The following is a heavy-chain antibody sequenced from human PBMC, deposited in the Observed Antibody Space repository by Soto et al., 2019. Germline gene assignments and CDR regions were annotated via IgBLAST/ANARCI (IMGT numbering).Heavy chain of an antibody. J-gene: IGHJ3*02. Sequence: GASVKVSCKASGYTFTSYGISWVRQAPGQGLEWMGWISAYNGNTNYAQKLQGRVTMTTDTSTSTAYMGLRSLRSDDTAVYYCARVRRRKVEWPDAFDIWGQGTMVTVSS. D-gene: IGHD3-3*01. CDR1: GYTFTSYG. V-gene: IGHV1-18*01. CDR2: ISAYNGNT. CDR3: ARVRRRKVEWPDAFDI.